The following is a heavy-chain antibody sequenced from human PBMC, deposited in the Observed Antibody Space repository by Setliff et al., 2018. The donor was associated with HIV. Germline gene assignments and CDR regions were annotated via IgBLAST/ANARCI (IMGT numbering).Heavy chain of an antibody. J-gene: IGHJ4*02. D-gene: IGHD3-22*01. CDR1: GVSISNYY. CDR2: IDYSGST. V-gene: IGHV4-39*01. Sequence: PSETLSLTCTVSGVSISNYYWSWIRQPPGKGLEWIGSIDYSGSTYYNPSLRSRVTISVDTPKNQFSLKLRSVSAADTAVYYCARASSGYLIVHYWGQGTLVTVSS. CDR3: ARASSGYLIVHY.